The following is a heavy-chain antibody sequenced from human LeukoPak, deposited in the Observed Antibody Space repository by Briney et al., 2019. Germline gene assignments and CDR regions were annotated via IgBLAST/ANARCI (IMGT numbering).Heavy chain of an antibody. Sequence: PGGSLRLSCAASGFTVSSNYMSWVRQAPGKGLEWVSVIYSGGSTYYADSVKGRFTISRDNSKNTLYLQMNSLRAEDTAVYYCARDRAAAAKRGAFDIWGQGTMVTVSS. CDR1: GFTVSSNY. D-gene: IGHD6-13*01. J-gene: IGHJ3*02. CDR3: ARDRAAAAKRGAFDI. CDR2: IYSGGST. V-gene: IGHV3-66*01.